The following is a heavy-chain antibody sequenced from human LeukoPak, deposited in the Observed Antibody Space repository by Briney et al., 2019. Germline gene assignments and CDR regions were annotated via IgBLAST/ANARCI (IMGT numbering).Heavy chain of an antibody. Sequence: SQTLSLTCAVSGGSISSGGYSWSWIRQPPGKGLEWIGYIYHSGSTYYNPSLKSRVTISVDRSKNQFSLKLSSVTAADTAVYYCARGRRIAAANPFDYWGQGTLVTVSS. D-gene: IGHD6-13*01. V-gene: IGHV4-30-2*01. CDR3: ARGRRIAAANPFDY. CDR1: GGSISSGGYS. J-gene: IGHJ4*02. CDR2: IYHSGST.